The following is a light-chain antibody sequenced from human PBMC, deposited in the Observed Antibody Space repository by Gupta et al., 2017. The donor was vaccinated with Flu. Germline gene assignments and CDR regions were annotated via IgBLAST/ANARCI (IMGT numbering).Light chain of an antibody. CDR3: LLYFGGQGV. CDR2: STA. CDR1: TGAVTSGHY. Sequence: QTLVTQEPSVTVPPGGTVTLTCASSTGAVTSGHYPNWLQLGPGQGLRTLIYSTATTHSWTPARFSGSLLGGKAALTLSDVQPEDEDEYYCLLYFGGQGVFGGGTKVTVL. V-gene: IGLV7-43*01. J-gene: IGLJ3*02.